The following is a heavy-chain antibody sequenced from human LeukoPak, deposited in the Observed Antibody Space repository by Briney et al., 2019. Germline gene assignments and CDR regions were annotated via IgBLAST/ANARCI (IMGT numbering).Heavy chain of an antibody. V-gene: IGHV1-69*13. J-gene: IGHJ3*02. CDR3: ARANRGKSDDYGDTPPGAFDI. Sequence: GASVKVSCKASGGTFSSYAISWVRQAPGQGLEWMGGIIPIFGTANYAQKFQGRVTITADESTSTAYMELSSLRSEDTAVYYCARANRGKSDDYGDTPPGAFDIWGQGTMVTVSS. D-gene: IGHD4-17*01. CDR1: GGTFSSYA. CDR2: IIPIFGTA.